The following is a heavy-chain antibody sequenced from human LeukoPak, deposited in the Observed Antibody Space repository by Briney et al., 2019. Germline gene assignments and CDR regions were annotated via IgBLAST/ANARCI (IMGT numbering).Heavy chain of an antibody. CDR2: IYSGGST. CDR1: GFTVSSNY. V-gene: IGHV3-53*01. D-gene: IGHD1-26*01. CDR3: ARASGRFGDGSYDY. J-gene: IGHJ4*02. Sequence: PGGSLRLSCAASGFTVSSNYMSWVRQAPGKGLEWVSVIYSGGSTYYADSVKGRFTISRDNSKNTLYLQMNSLRAEDTAVYYCARASGRFGDGSYDYWGQGTLVTVSS.